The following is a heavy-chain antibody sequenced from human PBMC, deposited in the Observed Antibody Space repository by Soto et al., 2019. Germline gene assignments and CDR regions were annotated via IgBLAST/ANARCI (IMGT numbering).Heavy chain of an antibody. CDR2: INHSGST. Sequence: QVQLQQWGAGLLKPSETLSLTRAVYGGSFSGYYWSWIRQPPGKGLEWIGEINHSGSTNYNPSLKSRVTISVDTSKNQFSLKLSSVTAADTAVYYCARAGARVLRYFDWLNGDSGWFDPWGQGTLVTVSS. CDR1: GGSFSGYY. J-gene: IGHJ5*02. D-gene: IGHD3-9*01. CDR3: ARAGARVLRYFDWLNGDSGWFDP. V-gene: IGHV4-34*01.